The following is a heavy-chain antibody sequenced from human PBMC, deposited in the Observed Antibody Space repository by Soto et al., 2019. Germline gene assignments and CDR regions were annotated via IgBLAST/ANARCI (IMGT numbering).Heavy chain of an antibody. V-gene: IGHV1-3*01. Sequence: ASVKVSCKASGYTFTSYAMHWVRQAPGQRLEWMGWINAGNGNTKYSQKFRGRVTITRDTSASTAYMELSSLRSEYTVVYYCARGDRLRFLEWFDPWGQGTLVTSPQ. CDR1: GYTFTSYA. J-gene: IGHJ5*02. CDR2: INAGNGNT. D-gene: IGHD3-3*01. CDR3: ARGDRLRFLEWFDP.